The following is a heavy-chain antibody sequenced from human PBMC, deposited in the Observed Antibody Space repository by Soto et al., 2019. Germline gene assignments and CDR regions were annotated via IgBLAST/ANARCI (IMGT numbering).Heavy chain of an antibody. CDR3: AYVGGTTSSNWFDP. Sequence: QVQLVQSGAEVKKPGSSVKLSCKASGGPFSSYHISWVRQAPGQGLEWVGRIIPILGRANNAQHFQGRVTSTAETCTHRAYMELRSLTAEDTTVYYCAYVGGTTSSNWFDPWGHGTVVTVSS. D-gene: IGHD2-2*01. V-gene: IGHV1-69*02. CDR1: GGPFSSYH. J-gene: IGHJ5*02. CDR2: IIPILGRA.